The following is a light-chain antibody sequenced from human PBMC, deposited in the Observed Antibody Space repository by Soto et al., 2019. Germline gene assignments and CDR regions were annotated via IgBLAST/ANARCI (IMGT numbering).Light chain of an antibody. V-gene: IGKV2-28*01. CDR3: MQALQTPLT. CDR2: LGS. CDR1: HSLLHSNGYNY. Sequence: DIVMTQSPLSLPVTPGEPASISCRSSHSLLHSNGYNYLDWYLQKPGQSPQLLIYLGSNRASGVPDRFSGSGSATDFTLKISRVETEDVGVYYCMQALQTPLTFGQGTKVEIK. J-gene: IGKJ1*01.